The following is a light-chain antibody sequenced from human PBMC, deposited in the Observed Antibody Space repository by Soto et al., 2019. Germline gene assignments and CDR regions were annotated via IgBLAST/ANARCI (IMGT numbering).Light chain of an antibody. Sequence: EVVLTQSPGTLSLSPGERATLSCRASQTVTTSQLTWFQQKPGQAPRLLIYAASIRAAGIPDRFSGSGSGTDFTLTISRLEPEDFAVYYCQQYGSAPFTFCGGTKVESK. CDR2: AAS. J-gene: IGKJ4*01. CDR3: QQYGSAPFT. CDR1: QTVTTSQ. V-gene: IGKV3-20*01.